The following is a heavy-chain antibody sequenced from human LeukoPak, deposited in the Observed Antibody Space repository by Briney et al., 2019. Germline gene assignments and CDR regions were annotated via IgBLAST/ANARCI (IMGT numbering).Heavy chain of an antibody. CDR3: ARDPKLIAVAGQKDY. Sequence: ASVKVSCKASGYTFTSYYMHWVRQPPGQGLEWMGIINPSGGSTSYAQKFQGRVTMTRDTSTSTVYMELSSLRCEDTAVYYCARDPKLIAVAGQKDYWGQGTLVTVSS. J-gene: IGHJ4*02. D-gene: IGHD6-19*01. CDR1: GYTFTSYY. CDR2: INPSGGST. V-gene: IGHV1-46*01.